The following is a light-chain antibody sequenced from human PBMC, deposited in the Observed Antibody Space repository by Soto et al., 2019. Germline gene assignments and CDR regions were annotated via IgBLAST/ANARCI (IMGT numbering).Light chain of an antibody. CDR1: SSDVGGYNY. CDR3: SSYTSSSTYV. Sequence: QSALTQPASVSGSPGQSITISCTGTSSDVGGYNYLSWCQQHPAKAPKLMIYDVSNRPSGVSNRFSGSKSGNTASLTISGLQAEDEADYYCSSYTSSSTYVFGTGTKLTVL. CDR2: DVS. V-gene: IGLV2-14*01. J-gene: IGLJ1*01.